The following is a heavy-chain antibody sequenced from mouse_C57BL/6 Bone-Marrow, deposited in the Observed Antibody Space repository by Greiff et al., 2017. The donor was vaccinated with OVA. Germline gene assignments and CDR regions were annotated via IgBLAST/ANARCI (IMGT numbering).Heavy chain of an antibody. CDR3: DV. Sequence: QVQLQQSGPELVKPGASVKISCKASGYAFSSSWMNWVKQRPGKGLEWIGRIYPGDGDTNYNGKFKGKATLTADKSSSTAYFCARERDGYDGSYWYFDVWGTGTTVTVSS. CDR1: GYAFSSSW. CDR2: IYPGDGDT. V-gene: IGHV1-82*01. J-gene: IGHJ1*03. D-gene: IGHD2-2*01.